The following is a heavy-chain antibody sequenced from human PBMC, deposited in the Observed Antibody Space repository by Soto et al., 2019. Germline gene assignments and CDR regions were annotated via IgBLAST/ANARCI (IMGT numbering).Heavy chain of an antibody. CDR2: IYYSGSP. Sequence: QLQLHESGPGLVKPSETLSLPCTVSGGSISSSSYYWGWIRQPPGKGLEWIGSIYYSGSPYYNPSLNRRVTIYVDTSKNQCSLKLSSVTAADTAVYYCARLLLWFGESPSYFDYWGQGTLVTVSS. V-gene: IGHV4-39*01. J-gene: IGHJ4*02. D-gene: IGHD3-10*01. CDR3: ARLLLWFGESPSYFDY. CDR1: GGSISSSSYY.